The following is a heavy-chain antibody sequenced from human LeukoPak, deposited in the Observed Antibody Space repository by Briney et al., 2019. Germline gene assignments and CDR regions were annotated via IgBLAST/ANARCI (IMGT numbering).Heavy chain of an antibody. CDR2: THTNGNT. D-gene: IGHD3-22*01. J-gene: IGHJ3*02. Sequence: PSETLSLTCTVSGDSIHSHFYGWIRQPAGKGLEWIGRTHTNGNTLYNPSLKSRVTISVDTSKNQFSLKLSSVTAADTAVYFCARQVWYYDRSAFDIWGQGTMVTVSS. CDR1: GDSIHSHF. V-gene: IGHV4-4*07. CDR3: ARQVWYYDRSAFDI.